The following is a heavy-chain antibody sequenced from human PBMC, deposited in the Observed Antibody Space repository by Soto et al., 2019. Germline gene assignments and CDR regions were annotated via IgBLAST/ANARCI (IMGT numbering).Heavy chain of an antibody. V-gene: IGHV1-8*01. J-gene: IGHJ6*02. Sequence: GASVKVSCKASGYTFTSYDINWVRQATGQGLEWMGWMNPNSGNTGYAQKFQGRVTMTRNTSISTAYMELSSLRSEDTAVYYCASTSIVGATSGNYYYYYGMDVWGQGTTVTVSS. CDR1: GYTFTSYD. CDR2: MNPNSGNT. D-gene: IGHD1-26*01. CDR3: ASTSIVGATSGNYYYYYGMDV.